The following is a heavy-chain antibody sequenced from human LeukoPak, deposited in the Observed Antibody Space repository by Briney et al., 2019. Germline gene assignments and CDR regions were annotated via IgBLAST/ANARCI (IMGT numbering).Heavy chain of an antibody. CDR3: ARPGGYCNSTTCYTFQFFDY. V-gene: IGHV5-51*03. J-gene: IGHJ4*02. D-gene: IGHD2-2*02. CDR1: GYKFTNYW. CDR2: IYLGDSDT. Sequence: PGESLKISCKGSGYKFTNYWIGWVRQMPGKGLEXMGIIYLGDSDTVYSPSFQGRVTISADKSINTAYLQWSDLKASDTAMYYCARPGGYCNSTTCYTFQFFDYWGQGTLVTVSS.